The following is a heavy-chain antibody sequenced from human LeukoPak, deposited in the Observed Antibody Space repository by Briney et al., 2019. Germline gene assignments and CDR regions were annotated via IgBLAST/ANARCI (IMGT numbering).Heavy chain of an antibody. Sequence: SETLSLTCTVSGGSISSYYWSWIRQPAGKGLEWIGRIYTSGSTNYNPSLKSRVTMSVDTSKNQFSLKLSSVTAADTAVYYCARESYDSSGYYYLYYFDYWGQGTLVTVSS. D-gene: IGHD3-22*01. CDR3: ARESYDSSGYYYLYYFDY. J-gene: IGHJ4*02. CDR2: IYTSGST. CDR1: GGSISSYY. V-gene: IGHV4-4*07.